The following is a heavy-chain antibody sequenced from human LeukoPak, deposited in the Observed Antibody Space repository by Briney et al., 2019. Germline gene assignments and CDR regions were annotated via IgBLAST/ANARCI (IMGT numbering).Heavy chain of an antibody. J-gene: IGHJ4*02. Sequence: GGSLRLSCAASGLTVSSNSMSWVRQAPGKGLEWVSFIYSGGSTYYADSVKGRFTISRDNSKNTLYLQMNSLRADDTAVYYCARRAGAYSHPYDYWGQGTLVTVFS. CDR2: IYSGGST. D-gene: IGHD4/OR15-4a*01. CDR1: GLTVSSNS. V-gene: IGHV3-53*01. CDR3: ARRAGAYSHPYDY.